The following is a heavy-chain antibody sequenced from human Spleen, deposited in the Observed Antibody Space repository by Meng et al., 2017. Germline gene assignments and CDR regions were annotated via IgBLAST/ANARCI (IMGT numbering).Heavy chain of an antibody. CDR2: INHSGST. J-gene: IGHJ6*02. V-gene: IGHV4-34*01. Sequence: GSLRLSCAVYGGSFSGYYWSWIRQPPGKGLEWIGEINHSGSTNYNPSLKSRVTISVDTSKNQFSLKLSSVTAADTAVYYCARDLYSSSFYYYYGMDVWGQGTTVTVSS. CDR1: GGSFSGYY. D-gene: IGHD6-13*01. CDR3: ARDLYSSSFYYYYGMDV.